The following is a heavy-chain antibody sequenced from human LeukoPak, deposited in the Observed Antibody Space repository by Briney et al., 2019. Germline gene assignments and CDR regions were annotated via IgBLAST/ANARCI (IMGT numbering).Heavy chain of an antibody. CDR2: ISYTGNT. CDR3: ARLGGYSNYEAGY. V-gene: IGHV4-39*01. D-gene: IGHD4-11*01. CDR1: GGSISSSTFY. J-gene: IGHJ4*02. Sequence: SETLSLTCTVSGGSISSSTFYWGWIRQPPGKGLEWIGTISYTGNTYYNPSLKSRVTISVDTSTNQFSLTLSSVTAADTAVYYCARLGGYSNYEAGYWGQGTLVTVSS.